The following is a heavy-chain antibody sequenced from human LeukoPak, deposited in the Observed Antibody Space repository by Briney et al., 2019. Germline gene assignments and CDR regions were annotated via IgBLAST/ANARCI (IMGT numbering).Heavy chain of an antibody. D-gene: IGHD5-12*01. V-gene: IGHV4-59*01. Sequence: SETLSLTCTVSGGSFSFYYWGWIRQPPGKGLEWIGYISYSGNTNYNPSLKSRVTISVDTSKNQFSLKLSSVTAADTAVYFCARGGSGYDSFDYWGQGTLVTVSS. J-gene: IGHJ4*02. CDR1: GGSFSFYY. CDR2: ISYSGNT. CDR3: ARGGSGYDSFDY.